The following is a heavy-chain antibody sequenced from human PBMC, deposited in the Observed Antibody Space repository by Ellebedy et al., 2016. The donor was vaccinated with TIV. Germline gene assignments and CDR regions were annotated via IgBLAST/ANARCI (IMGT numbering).Heavy chain of an antibody. CDR3: ARVPGGNKNFDY. CDR1: DATFTTFD. J-gene: IGHJ4*02. Sequence: GESLKISCAASDATFTTFDVDWVRQAPGKGLEWISSITSDSRTINYTDSVKGRFTISRDNAKNTLYLQMNSLIAEDTAVYYCARVPGGNKNFDYWGQGTLVTVSS. CDR2: ITSDSRTI. V-gene: IGHV3-48*03. D-gene: IGHD4-23*01.